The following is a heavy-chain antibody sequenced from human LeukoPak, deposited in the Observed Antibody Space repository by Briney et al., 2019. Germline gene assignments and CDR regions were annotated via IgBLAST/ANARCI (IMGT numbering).Heavy chain of an antibody. Sequence: SETLSLTCNVSGGSISGHYWTWIRQSPEKGLEWIGNIYFSGSTNYNPSLKSRVTISLDASKNQFSLKLNSVTAADTAVYYCARDRWQWLNWGQGTLVTVSS. J-gene: IGHJ4*02. CDR1: GGSISGHY. CDR3: ARDRWQWLN. D-gene: IGHD6-19*01. CDR2: IYFSGST. V-gene: IGHV4-59*11.